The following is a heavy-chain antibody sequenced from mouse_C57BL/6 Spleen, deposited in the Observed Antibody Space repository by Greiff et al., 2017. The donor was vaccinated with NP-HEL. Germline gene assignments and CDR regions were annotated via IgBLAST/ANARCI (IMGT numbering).Heavy chain of an antibody. V-gene: IGHV5-4*01. J-gene: IGHJ4*01. CDR2: ISDGGSYT. D-gene: IGHD1-1*01. CDR3: ARGQFITTAMDY. CDR1: GFTFSSYA. Sequence: EVQGVESGGGLVKPGGSLKLSCAASGFTFSSYAMSWVRQTPEKRLEWVATISDGGSYTYYPDNVKGRFTISRDNAKNKLYRQMSHLKAEETAMYYCARGQFITTAMDYWGQGTSVTVSS.